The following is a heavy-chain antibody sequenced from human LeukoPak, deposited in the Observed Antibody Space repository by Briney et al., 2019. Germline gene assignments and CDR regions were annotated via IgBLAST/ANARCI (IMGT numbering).Heavy chain of an antibody. CDR3: ARAGIQLWLQLDYYYYGMDV. CDR1: GFTFSSYG. D-gene: IGHD5-18*01. V-gene: IGHV3-30*03. CDR2: ISYDGSNK. J-gene: IGHJ6*02. Sequence: PGGSLRLSCAASGFTFSSYGMHWVRQAPGKGLEWVAVISYDGSNKYYADSVKGRFTISRDNSKNTLYLQMNSLRAEDTAVYYCARAGIQLWLQLDYYYYGMDVWGQGTTVTVSS.